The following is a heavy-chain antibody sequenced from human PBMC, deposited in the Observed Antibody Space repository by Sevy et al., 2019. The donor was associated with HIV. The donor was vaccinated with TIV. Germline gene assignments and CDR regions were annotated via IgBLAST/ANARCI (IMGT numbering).Heavy chain of an antibody. CDR2: VVPIFGTT. CDR3: ATELTAATYGFDS. J-gene: IGHJ5*01. CDR1: GGSFSNYA. Sequence: ASVKVSCEASGGSFSNYAFSWVHLAPGQGLEWLGGVVPIFGTTTYAQKFQGRVTFAADESTSIAYMELTSLRSDDTAVYYCATELTAATYGFDSWGQGTLVTVSS. V-gene: IGHV1-69*13. D-gene: IGHD2-21*02.